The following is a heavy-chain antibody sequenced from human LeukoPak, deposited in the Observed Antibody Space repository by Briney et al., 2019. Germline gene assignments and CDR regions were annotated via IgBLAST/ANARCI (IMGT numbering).Heavy chain of an antibody. CDR2: IYYSGST. Sequence: PSETLSLTCTVSGGSISSYYWSWIRQPPGKGLEWIGYIYYSGSTNYNPSLKSRVTISVDTSKNQFSLKLSSVTAADTAVYYCARGEQQLVRDYFDYWGQGTLVTVSS. D-gene: IGHD6-13*01. CDR3: ARGEQQLVRDYFDY. CDR1: GGSISSYY. V-gene: IGHV4-59*08. J-gene: IGHJ4*02.